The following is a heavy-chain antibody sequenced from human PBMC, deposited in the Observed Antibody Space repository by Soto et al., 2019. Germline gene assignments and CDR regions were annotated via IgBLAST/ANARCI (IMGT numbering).Heavy chain of an antibody. D-gene: IGHD5-12*01. Sequence: ASVKVSCKASGYTFTGYYMHWVRQAPGQGLEWMGWINPNSGGTNYAQKFQGRVTMTRDTSISTAYMELSRLRSDDTAVYYCATGRGAYDYLYYYYGMDVWGQGTTVTASS. J-gene: IGHJ6*02. CDR2: INPNSGGT. CDR1: GYTFTGYY. V-gene: IGHV1-2*02. CDR3: ATGRGAYDYLYYYYGMDV.